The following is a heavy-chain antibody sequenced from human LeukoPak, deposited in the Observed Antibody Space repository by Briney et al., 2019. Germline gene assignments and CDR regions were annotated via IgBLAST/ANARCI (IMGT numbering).Heavy chain of an antibody. V-gene: IGHV1-46*01. CDR3: ASEGVSGTYYYDSSGYWGLNWFDP. J-gene: IGHJ5*02. D-gene: IGHD3-22*01. Sequence: ASVKVSCKASGYTFTSYYMHWVRQAPGQGLEWMGIINPSGGSTSYAQKFQGRVTMTRDTSTSTVYMELSSLRSEDTAVYYCASEGVSGTYYYDSSGYWGLNWFDPWGQGNLVTVSS. CDR2: INPSGGST. CDR1: GYTFTSYY.